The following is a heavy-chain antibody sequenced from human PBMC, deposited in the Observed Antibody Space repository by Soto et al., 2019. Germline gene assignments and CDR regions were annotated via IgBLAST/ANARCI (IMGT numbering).Heavy chain of an antibody. D-gene: IGHD2-8*01. J-gene: IGHJ5*02. CDR2: IWYDGSNK. Sequence: GGSLRLSCAASGFTFSSYGMHWVRQAPGKGLEWVAVIWYDGSNKYYADSVKGRFTISRDNSKNTLYLQMNSLRAEDTAVYYCARGGGYCTNGVCHNWFDPWGQGTLVTVSS. CDR3: ARGGGYCTNGVCHNWFDP. CDR1: GFTFSSYG. V-gene: IGHV3-33*01.